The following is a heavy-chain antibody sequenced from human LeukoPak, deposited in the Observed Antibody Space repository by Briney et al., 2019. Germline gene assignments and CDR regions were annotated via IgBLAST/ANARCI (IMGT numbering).Heavy chain of an antibody. CDR2: IYYSGST. CDR3: AREAAAGTSFAYYFDY. D-gene: IGHD6-13*01. J-gene: IGHJ4*02. Sequence: SETLSLTCTVSGGSISSGDYYWSWIRQPPGKGLEWIGYIYYSGSTYYNPSLKSRVTISVDTSKNQFSLKLSSVTAADTAVYYCAREAAAGTSFAYYFDYWGQGTLVTVSS. CDR1: GGSISSGDYY. V-gene: IGHV4-30-4*01.